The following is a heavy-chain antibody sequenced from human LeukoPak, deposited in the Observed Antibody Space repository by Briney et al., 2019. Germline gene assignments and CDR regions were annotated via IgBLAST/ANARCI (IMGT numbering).Heavy chain of an antibody. CDR3: ARAHYYDSSGYYGYFQH. CDR2: IIPIFGTA. D-gene: IGHD3-22*01. J-gene: IGHJ1*01. CDR1: GGTFSSYA. V-gene: IGHV1-69*13. Sequence: SVKVSCEASGGTFSSYAIGWVRQAPGQGLEWMGGIIPIFGTANYAQKFQGRVTITADESTSTAYMELSSLRSEDTAVYYCARAHYYDSSGYYGYFQHWGQGTLVTVSS.